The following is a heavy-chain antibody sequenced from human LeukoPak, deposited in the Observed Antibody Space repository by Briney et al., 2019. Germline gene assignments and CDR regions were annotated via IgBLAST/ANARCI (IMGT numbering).Heavy chain of an antibody. J-gene: IGHJ4*02. Sequence: GGSLRLSCAASGFTFSSYAMHWVRQAPGKGLEWVAVISYDGSNKYYADSVKGRFTISRDNSKNTLYLQMNSLRAEDTAVYYCARTYYYDSSGYSPDYWGQGTLVTVSS. CDR2: ISYDGSNK. V-gene: IGHV3-30*04. CDR1: GFTFSSYA. D-gene: IGHD3-22*01. CDR3: ARTYYYDSSGYSPDY.